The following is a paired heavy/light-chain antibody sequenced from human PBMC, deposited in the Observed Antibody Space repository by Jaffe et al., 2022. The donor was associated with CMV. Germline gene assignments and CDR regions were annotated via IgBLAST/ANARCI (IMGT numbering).Heavy chain of an antibody. CDR2: IYPGDSDI. V-gene: IGHV5-51*01. D-gene: IGHD2-15*01. Sequence: EVQLVQSGAEVKKPGESLKISCKASGYSFTSYWIGWVRQMPGKGLEWMGIIYPGDSDIRYSPSFEGQVTISADKSISTAYLQWSSLKASDTAMYYCARRGCSGGSCYSGRYYFYYMDVWGKGTTVTVSS. CDR1: GYSFTSYW. J-gene: IGHJ6*03. CDR3: ARRGCSGGSCYSGRYYFYYMDV.
Light chain of an antibody. Sequence: DIQMTQSPSSLSASVGDRVTITCRASQSISSFLNWYQKEPGKAPKLLIYAASSLQGGVPSRFSGSGSGTDFTLTISSLQREDYATYYCQQSHSTPLTFGGGTKVEIK. CDR3: QQSHSTPLT. CDR1: QSISSF. J-gene: IGKJ4*01. V-gene: IGKV1-39*01. CDR2: AAS.